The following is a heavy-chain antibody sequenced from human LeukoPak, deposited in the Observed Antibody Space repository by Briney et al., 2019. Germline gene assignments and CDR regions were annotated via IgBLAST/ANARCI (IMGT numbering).Heavy chain of an antibody. D-gene: IGHD2-8*01. CDR1: GGSISSSNYY. V-gene: IGHV4-39*01. CDR2: LYYSGST. CDR3: ARPRSRVSWFDP. J-gene: IGHJ5*02. Sequence: SETLSLTCTVSGGSISSSNYYWGWIRQPPGKGLEWIGSLYYSGSTYYNPSLKSRVAISVDTSKNQFSLKLRSVTAADTAVYYCARPRSRVSWFDPWGQGTRVTVSS.